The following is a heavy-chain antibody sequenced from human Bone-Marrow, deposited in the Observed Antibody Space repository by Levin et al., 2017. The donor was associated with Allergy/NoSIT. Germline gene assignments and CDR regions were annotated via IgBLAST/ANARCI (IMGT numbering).Heavy chain of an antibody. Sequence: PSETLSLTCAVSGGSISSSNWWSWVRQPPGTGLEWIGEIYHSGSTNYNPSLKSRVTISVDKSKNQFSLKLSSVTAADTAVYYCARVGRRHVDYFDYWGQGTLVTVSS. D-gene: IGHD2-15*01. CDR2: IYHSGST. J-gene: IGHJ4*02. CDR3: ARVGRRHVDYFDY. V-gene: IGHV4-4*02. CDR1: GGSISSSNW.